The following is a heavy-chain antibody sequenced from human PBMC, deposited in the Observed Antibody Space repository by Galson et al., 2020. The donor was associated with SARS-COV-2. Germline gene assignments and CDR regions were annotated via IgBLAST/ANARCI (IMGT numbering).Heavy chain of an antibody. CDR2: ISAYNGNT. Sequence: ASVKVSCKASGYTFTSYGISWVRQAPGQGLEWMGWISAYNGNTNYAQKLQGRVTMTTDTSTSTAYMELRSLRSDDTAVYYCARDRGTPGRATMVRGVRGWFDPWGQGTLVTVSS. V-gene: IGHV1-18*01. D-gene: IGHD3-10*01. J-gene: IGHJ5*02. CDR1: GYTFTSYG. CDR3: ARDRGTPGRATMVRGVRGWFDP.